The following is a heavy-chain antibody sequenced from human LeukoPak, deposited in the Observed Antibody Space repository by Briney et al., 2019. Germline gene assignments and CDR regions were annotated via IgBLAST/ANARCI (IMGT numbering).Heavy chain of an antibody. J-gene: IGHJ6*02. CDR3: ARDGDDYGDYARMDV. Sequence: PGGSLRLSCAAAGFTFSSYAMRWVRQAPGKGLEWVAVISYDGSNKYYADSVKGRFTISRDNSKNTLYLQMNSLRAEDTAVYYCARDGDDYGDYARMDVWGQGTTVTVSS. CDR2: ISYDGSNK. D-gene: IGHD4-17*01. CDR1: GFTFSSYA. V-gene: IGHV3-30*04.